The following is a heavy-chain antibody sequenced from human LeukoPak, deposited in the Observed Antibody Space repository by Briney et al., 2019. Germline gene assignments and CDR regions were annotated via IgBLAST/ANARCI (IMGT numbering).Heavy chain of an antibody. Sequence: GASVKVSCRASGYTFTKNGISWVRQAPGQGLEWMGWISTYKGNTNYAQKLQGRVTLTTDTSTSTAYMELGSLRSDDTAVYYCARDVSRGLDIWGQGTVVTVSS. CDR3: ARDVSRGLDI. CDR1: GYTFTKNG. D-gene: IGHD2-8*01. V-gene: IGHV1-18*01. J-gene: IGHJ3*02. CDR2: ISTYKGNT.